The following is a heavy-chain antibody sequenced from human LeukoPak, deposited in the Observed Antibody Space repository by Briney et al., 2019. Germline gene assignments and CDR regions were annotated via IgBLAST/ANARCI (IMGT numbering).Heavy chain of an antibody. J-gene: IGHJ3*02. CDR3: ASLKNSYDSSGYLVTDAFDI. V-gene: IGHV1-18*01. D-gene: IGHD3-22*01. Sequence: ASVKVSCKASGYTLTSNGISWLRQAPGEGLEWMGCISAYNGNTNYEQKLQGRVTMTTDTSTSTAYMELRSLRSDDTAVYYCASLKNSYDSSGYLVTDAFDIWGQGTMVTVSS. CDR2: ISAYNGNT. CDR1: GYTLTSNG.